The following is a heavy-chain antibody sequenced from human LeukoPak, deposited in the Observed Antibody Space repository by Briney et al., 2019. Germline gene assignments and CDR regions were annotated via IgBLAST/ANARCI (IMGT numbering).Heavy chain of an antibody. V-gene: IGHV1-24*01. CDR2: FDPEDGET. CDR1: GYTLTELS. J-gene: IGHJ4*02. CDR3: ATEEVGATAIDY. Sequence: ASVKVSCKVSGYTLTELSMHWVRQAPGKGLEWMGGFDPEDGETIYAQKFQGRVTMTEDTSTDTGYMELSSLRFEDTALYYCATEEVGATAIDYWGQGTLVTVSS. D-gene: IGHD1-26*01.